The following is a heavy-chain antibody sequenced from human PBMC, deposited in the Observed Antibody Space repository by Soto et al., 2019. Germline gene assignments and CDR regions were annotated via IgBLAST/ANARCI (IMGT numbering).Heavy chain of an antibody. CDR3: ARERSVGYCIPTTCPKPFYYYAMDV. V-gene: IGHV1-69*13. J-gene: IGHJ6*02. Sequence: GASVKVSCKPSGGTFTNYAFSWVRQAPGQGLEWMGGIIPIFGTPDYAQNFQGRGTITADESTRTASMELSSLRSDDTAVYYCARERSVGYCIPTTCPKPFYYYAMDVWGQGTTVTVSS. D-gene: IGHD2-2*01. CDR2: IIPIFGTP. CDR1: GGTFTNYA.